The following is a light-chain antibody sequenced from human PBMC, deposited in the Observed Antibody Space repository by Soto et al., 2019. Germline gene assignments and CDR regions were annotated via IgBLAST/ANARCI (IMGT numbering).Light chain of an antibody. V-gene: IGLV1-44*01. J-gene: IGLJ2*01. Sequence: QSVLTQPPSASGTPGQRVTISCSGGSSNIGSNTVSWYQQLPGTAPKLAMYVNNQRSSGVPDRFSGSKSGTSASLAISGLQSEDEADYYCETWDDSLNGPVFGGGTKLTVL. CDR1: SSNIGSNT. CDR3: ETWDDSLNGPV. CDR2: VNN.